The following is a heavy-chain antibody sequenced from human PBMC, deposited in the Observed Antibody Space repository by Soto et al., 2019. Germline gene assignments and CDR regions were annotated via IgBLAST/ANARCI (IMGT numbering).Heavy chain of an antibody. J-gene: IGHJ6*02. CDR1: GYTFSDFD. CDR2: MNAKSGDT. CDR3: ARGNPFNYAGFDV. Sequence: QAHLEQSGAELKRPGASVKVSCKASGYTFSDFDINWLRQASGQGPEWMGWMNAKSGDTFFPQRFQGKINMTGDTSLSTAYMEVGSLTSDDTAIYYCARGNPFNYAGFDVWGQGTTVAVSS. D-gene: IGHD3-16*01. V-gene: IGHV1-8*01.